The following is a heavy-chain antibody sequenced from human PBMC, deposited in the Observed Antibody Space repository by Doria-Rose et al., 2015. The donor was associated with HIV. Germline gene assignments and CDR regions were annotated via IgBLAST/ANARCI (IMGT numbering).Heavy chain of an antibody. V-gene: IGHV3-11*04. CDR3: ASFYYDSSGYIDY. CDR1: GFTFSDFY. CDR2: ISSSSIAI. Sequence: QVQLVQSGGGLAKPGGSLRLSCAASGFTFSDFYMTWIRQVPGKGLEWVSYISSSSIAIFYADSVKGRFTISRDNAQNSLYLQMNSLRAEDTAVYYCASFYYDSSGYIDYWGQGTLVTVSS. J-gene: IGHJ4*02. D-gene: IGHD3-22*01.